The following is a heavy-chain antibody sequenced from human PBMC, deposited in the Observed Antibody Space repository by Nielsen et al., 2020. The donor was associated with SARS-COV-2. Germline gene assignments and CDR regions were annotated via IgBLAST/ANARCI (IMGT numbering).Heavy chain of an antibody. D-gene: IGHD3-3*01. CDR2: VSASGGST. Sequence: GESLKISCAASGFTFNIYAMAWVRRAPGRGLQWVTGVSASGGSTYYTDSVKGRFSISRDNSKNTLFLQMHSLRVEDTAVYYCTTDWGYDFWSGYYWLDYWGQGTLVTVSS. CDR3: TTDWGYDFWSGYYWLDY. J-gene: IGHJ4*02. V-gene: IGHV3-23*01. CDR1: GFTFNIYA.